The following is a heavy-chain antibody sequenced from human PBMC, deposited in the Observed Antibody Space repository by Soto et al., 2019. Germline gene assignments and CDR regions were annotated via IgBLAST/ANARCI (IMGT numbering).Heavy chain of an antibody. J-gene: IGHJ5*02. Sequence: SETLSLTCAVYGGSFSGYYWSWIRQPPGKGLEWIGYINYSGSTNYNPSLKSRVTISVDTSKNQFSLKLSSVTAADTAVYYCARSLSSWYGEFDPWGQGTLVTVSS. CDR3: ARSLSSWYGEFDP. V-gene: IGHV4-34*01. CDR2: INYSGST. D-gene: IGHD6-13*01. CDR1: GGSFSGYY.